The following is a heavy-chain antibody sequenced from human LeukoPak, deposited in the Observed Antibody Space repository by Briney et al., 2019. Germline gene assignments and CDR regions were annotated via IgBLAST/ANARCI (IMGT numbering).Heavy chain of an antibody. CDR2: IEHSGST. CDR1: GGSFSGYY. J-gene: IGHJ5*02. V-gene: IGHV4-34*01. Sequence: SETLSLTCAVYGGSFSGYYWSWIRQPPGKGLEWIGEIEHSGSTTYNPSLKSRVTISVDTSKNQFSLMLSSVTAADTAVYYRARFPRWFDPWGQGTLVTVFS. CDR3: ARFPRWFDP.